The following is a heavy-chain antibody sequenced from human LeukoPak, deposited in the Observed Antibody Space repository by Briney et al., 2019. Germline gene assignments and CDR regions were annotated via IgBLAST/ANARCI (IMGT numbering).Heavy chain of an antibody. CDR1: GFTVSSNY. J-gene: IGHJ6*03. CDR3: ARDIRAAAGHIPVYYYMDV. D-gene: IGHD6-13*01. V-gene: IGHV3-66*01. CDR2: IYSGGST. Sequence: GGSLRLSCAASGFTVSSNYMSWVRQAPGKGLEWVSVIYSGGSTYYADSVKGRFTISRDNSKNTLYLQMNSLRAEDTAVYYCARDIRAAAGHIPVYYYMDVWGKGTTVTISS.